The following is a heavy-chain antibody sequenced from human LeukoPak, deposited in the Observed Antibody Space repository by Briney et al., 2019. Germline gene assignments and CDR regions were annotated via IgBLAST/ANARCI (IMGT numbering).Heavy chain of an antibody. D-gene: IGHD3-10*01. Sequence: RPGGSLRLSCAASGFTFSSFGMHWVRQVPGKGLEWVAFIRYDGSSKYYADSVKGRFTISRDNSKNTLYLQMNSLRAEDTAVYYCAKGFFAYAVDYWGQGTLVTVSS. CDR1: GFTFSSFG. CDR3: AKGFFAYAVDY. J-gene: IGHJ4*02. CDR2: IRYDGSSK. V-gene: IGHV3-30*02.